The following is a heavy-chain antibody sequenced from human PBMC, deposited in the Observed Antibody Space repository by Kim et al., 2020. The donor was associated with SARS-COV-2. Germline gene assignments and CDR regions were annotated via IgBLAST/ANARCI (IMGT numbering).Heavy chain of an antibody. D-gene: IGHD2-2*01. J-gene: IGHJ4*02. V-gene: IGHV4-4*02. CDR3: ARVSYCSSTSCYSLDY. Sequence: SLKSRVTISVDKTKNQFSLKLSSVTAADTAVYYCARVSYCSSTSCYSLDYWGQGTLVTVSS.